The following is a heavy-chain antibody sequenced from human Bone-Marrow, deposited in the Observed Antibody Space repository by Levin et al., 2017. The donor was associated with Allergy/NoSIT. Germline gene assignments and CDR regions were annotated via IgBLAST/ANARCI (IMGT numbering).Heavy chain of an antibody. V-gene: IGHV1-3*01. CDR2: INAGDGNT. D-gene: IGHD6-13*01. J-gene: IGHJ6*02. CDR1: GYPFTTYG. Sequence: ASVKVSCKTSGYPFTTYGIHWMRQAPGQRPEWMGWINAGDGNTKYSPKFQGRVTITGDTSASTVSLELSSLRSEDTAVYFCARTIPGSRWGYYGLDVWGQGTTVTVSS. CDR3: ARTIPGSRWGYYGLDV.